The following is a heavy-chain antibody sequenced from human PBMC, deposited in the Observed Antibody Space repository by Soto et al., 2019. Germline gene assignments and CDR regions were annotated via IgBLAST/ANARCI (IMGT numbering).Heavy chain of an antibody. V-gene: IGHV3-15*07. J-gene: IGHJ4*02. D-gene: IGHD3-22*01. CDR3: TTDSYSTIIDVRFDF. CDR1: GFVFRNAW. Sequence: EVQLVDSGGGLVKPGASLRLSCAASGFVFRNAWINWVRQAPGKGLEWVGRIKSGGATDFAALARGRFAITRDDSRNMAYMQMNNLDTEDTAVYYCTTDSYSTIIDVRFDFWGQGALVTVSS. CDR2: IKSGGAT.